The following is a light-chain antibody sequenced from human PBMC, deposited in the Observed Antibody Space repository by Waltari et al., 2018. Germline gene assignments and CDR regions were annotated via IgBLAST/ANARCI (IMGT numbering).Light chain of an antibody. CDR2: NVN. CDR1: SSDVGAYHS. V-gene: IGLV2-14*03. CDR3: ASYTKTSTLI. J-gene: IGLJ2*01. Sequence: QSALTQPASVSGSPGQSITVSCTGTSSDVGAYHSVSWYQQHPGKAPRLIIYNVNSRPSGVSRRFSGSKSDNTASLTISGLQAEDEADYYCASYTKTSTLIFGGGTRLTVL.